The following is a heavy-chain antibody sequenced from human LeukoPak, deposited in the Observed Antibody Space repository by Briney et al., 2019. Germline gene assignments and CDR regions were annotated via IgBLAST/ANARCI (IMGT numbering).Heavy chain of an antibody. CDR2: INHSGST. CDR3: ARDLDNWNYDWFDP. CDR1: GGSFSGYY. D-gene: IGHD1-7*01. Sequence: SETLSLTCAVYGGSFSGYYWSWIRQPPGKGLEWIGEINHSGSTNYNPSLKSRVTISVDTSKNLFSLKLSSVTAADTAVYYCARDLDNWNYDWFDPWGQGTLVTVSS. J-gene: IGHJ5*02. V-gene: IGHV4-34*01.